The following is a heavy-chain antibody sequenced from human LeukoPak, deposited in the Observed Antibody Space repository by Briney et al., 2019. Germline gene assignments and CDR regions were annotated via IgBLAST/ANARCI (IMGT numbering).Heavy chain of an antibody. D-gene: IGHD2-15*01. CDR2: IHQDGSEK. Sequence: GGSLRLSCAASGFSFSSYEMNWVRQAPGKGLEWVANIHQDGSEKYYLDSVKGRFTISRDSAKNALYLQVNSLRVEDTAVYYCAREQRGYFDYWGQGTLVTVSS. CDR1: GFSFSSYE. CDR3: AREQRGYFDY. V-gene: IGHV3-7*04. J-gene: IGHJ4*02.